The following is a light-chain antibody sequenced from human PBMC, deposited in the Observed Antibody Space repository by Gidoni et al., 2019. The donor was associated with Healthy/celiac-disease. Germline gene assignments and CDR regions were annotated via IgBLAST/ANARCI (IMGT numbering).Light chain of an antibody. CDR2: DNN. CDR1: SPNIGNNY. V-gene: IGLV1-51*01. J-gene: IGLJ2*01. CDR3: GTWDSSLSAVV. Sequence: QSVLPQPPSVSAAPGQKVTISCSGSSPNIGNNYVSWYQQLPGTAPKLLIYDNNKRPSGIPDRFSGSKSGTSATLGITGLQTGDEADYYCGTWDSSLSAVVFGGGTKLTVL.